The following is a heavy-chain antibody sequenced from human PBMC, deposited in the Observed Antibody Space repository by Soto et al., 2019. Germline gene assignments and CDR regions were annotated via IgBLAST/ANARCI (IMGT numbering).Heavy chain of an antibody. CDR2: IIPIFGTA. V-gene: IGHV1-69*13. CDR3: ARAPGSYGYNWFGP. Sequence: SVKVSCKASGGTFSSYAISWVRQAPGQGLEWMGGIIPIFGTANYAQKFQGRVTITADECTSTAYMELSSLRSEDTAVYYCARAPGSYGYNWFGPWGQGTLVTVSS. J-gene: IGHJ5*02. CDR1: GGTFSSYA. D-gene: IGHD1-26*01.